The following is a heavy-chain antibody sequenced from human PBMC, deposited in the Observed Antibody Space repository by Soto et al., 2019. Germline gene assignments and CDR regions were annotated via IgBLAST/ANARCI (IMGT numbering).Heavy chain of an antibody. V-gene: IGHV3-30*05. CDR3: ARDVGGHYYGNHGLDS. CDR2: TSYDGSQK. D-gene: IGHD3-10*01. CDR1: GFDFTDYG. Sequence: QVQLVESGGGVVQPGGSLRLSCAASGFDFTDYGMHWVRQAPGKGLQWVAFTSYDGSQKYYADFVKGRFPISRDNSKNTLFLQMPSLNTDDTAVYYCARDVGGHYYGNHGLDSWGQGTLVTVSS. J-gene: IGHJ4*02.